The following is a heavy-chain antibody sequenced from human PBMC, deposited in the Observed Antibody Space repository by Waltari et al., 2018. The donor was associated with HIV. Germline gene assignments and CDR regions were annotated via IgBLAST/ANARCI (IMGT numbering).Heavy chain of an antibody. D-gene: IGHD3-16*01. V-gene: IGHV1-2*02. Sequence: GASVKVSCKTSGYTFSDNYIHWMRQAPGQGPEWMGWINPNSGGTNYAQRFQDRVTLTRDTHISTVFMDLSRLASDDTAVYYCARVPQGRLGELSTYYFDYWGQGSLVIVSS. CDR2: INPNSGGT. CDR1: GYTFSDNY. J-gene: IGHJ4*02. CDR3: ARVPQGRLGELSTYYFDY.